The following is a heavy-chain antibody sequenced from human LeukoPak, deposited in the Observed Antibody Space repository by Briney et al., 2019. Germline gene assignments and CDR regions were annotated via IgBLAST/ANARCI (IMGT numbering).Heavy chain of an antibody. Sequence: SVKVSCKASGGTFSSYAISWVRQAPGQGLEWMGRIIPIFGTANYAQKSQGRVTITTDESTSTAYMELSSLRSEDTAVYYCARALVRTYYYDSSSAFDIWGQGTMVTVSS. CDR1: GGTFSSYA. V-gene: IGHV1-69*05. J-gene: IGHJ3*02. CDR2: IIPIFGTA. D-gene: IGHD3-22*01. CDR3: ARALVRTYYYDSSSAFDI.